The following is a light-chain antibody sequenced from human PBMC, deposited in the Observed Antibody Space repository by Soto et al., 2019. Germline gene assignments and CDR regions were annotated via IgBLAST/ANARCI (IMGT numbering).Light chain of an antibody. CDR3: QQVNSYPLT. J-gene: IGKJ4*01. CDR2: AAS. Sequence: IVLTQSPGTLSLSPGDRATLSCRASHSVTNNYLAWYQQKPGQAPRLLIFAASNRATGIPHRFSATGSGTDFTLTISRLEPEDFAVYFCQQVNSYPLTFGGGTKVEIK. CDR1: HSVTNNY. V-gene: IGKV3-20*01.